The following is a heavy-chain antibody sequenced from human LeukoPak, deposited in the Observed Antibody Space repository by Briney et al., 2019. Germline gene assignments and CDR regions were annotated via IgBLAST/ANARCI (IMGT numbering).Heavy chain of an antibody. D-gene: IGHD3-3*01. Sequence: RGESLKISCATSGFTFSNYWMSWVRQAPGKGLEWVANIKPDGSEKYYVDSLKGRFSISRDNVRNALYLQMNSLRVGDTALYYCARGDFWSGDYTDAFDVWRQGTMVTVSS. CDR1: GFTFSNYW. CDR3: ARGDFWSGDYTDAFDV. V-gene: IGHV3-7*04. J-gene: IGHJ3*01. CDR2: IKPDGSEK.